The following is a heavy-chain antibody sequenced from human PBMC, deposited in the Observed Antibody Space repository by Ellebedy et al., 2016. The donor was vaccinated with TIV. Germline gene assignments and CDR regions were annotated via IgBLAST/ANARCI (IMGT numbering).Heavy chain of an antibody. CDR3: ARELVVVPPAIVSDDYYGMDV. V-gene: IGHV3-21*01. J-gene: IGHJ6*02. Sequence: GESLKISCAASGFTFSSYSMNWVRQAPGNGLDSVSSTSSSGSYIPYADSVKGRFTISRDNVKNSLYLQMNSLRAEETAVYYCARELVVVPPAIVSDDYYGMDVWGHGTTVTVSS. D-gene: IGHD2-2*01. CDR2: TSSSGSYI. CDR1: GFTFSSYS.